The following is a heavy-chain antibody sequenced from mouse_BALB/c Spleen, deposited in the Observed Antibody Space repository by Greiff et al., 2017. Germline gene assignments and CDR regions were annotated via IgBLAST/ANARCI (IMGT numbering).Heavy chain of an antibody. CDR3: AEGGNYYDYDGFAY. Sequence: VQLHQSGPGLVAPSQSLSITCTVSGFSLTSYGVHWVRQPPGKGLEWLGVIWAGGSTNYNSALMSRLSISKDNSKSQVFLKMNSLQTDDTAMYYCAEGGNYYDYDGFAYWGQGTLVTVSA. CDR1: GFSLTSYG. J-gene: IGHJ3*01. D-gene: IGHD2-4*01. V-gene: IGHV2-9*02. CDR2: IWAGGST.